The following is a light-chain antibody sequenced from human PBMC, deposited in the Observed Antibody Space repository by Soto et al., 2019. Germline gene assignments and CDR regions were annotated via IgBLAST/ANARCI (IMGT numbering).Light chain of an antibody. V-gene: IGKV3-20*01. J-gene: IGKJ1*01. Sequence: EIVLTQSPGTLSFSPWERATLSCRASQSVSSSYLAWYQQNRGQAPRLLIYGASSRAPGIPDRFGGSGSGTDFTLTISRLEPEDFAVYYCQQYGSSRWTFGQGT. CDR1: QSVSSSY. CDR2: GAS. CDR3: QQYGSSRWT.